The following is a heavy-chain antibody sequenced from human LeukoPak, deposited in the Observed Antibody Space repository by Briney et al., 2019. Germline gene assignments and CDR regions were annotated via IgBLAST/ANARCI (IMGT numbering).Heavy chain of an antibody. J-gene: IGHJ4*02. CDR1: GGSINSYY. V-gene: IGHV4-59*01. CDR3: ARGSGWYFY. Sequence: SETLSLTCTVSGGSINSYYWSWIRQPPGKGLEWIGYVYYSGSTNYNPSLKSRVTISVHTSNTQSSLNLNSVTAADTAVYYCARGSGWYFYWGQGTLVTVSS. D-gene: IGHD6-19*01. CDR2: VYYSGST.